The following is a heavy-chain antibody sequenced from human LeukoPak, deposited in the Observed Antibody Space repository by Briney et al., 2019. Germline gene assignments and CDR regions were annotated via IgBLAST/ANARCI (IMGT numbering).Heavy chain of an antibody. CDR1: GGSISSSNDY. D-gene: IGHD1-26*01. CDR2: IYYSENT. Sequence: PSETLSLTCTVSGGSISSSNDYWGWIRQPPGKGLEWIGSIYYSENTYYNPSLKSRVTISVDTSKNQFSLKLSSVTAADTAVYYCASSLAGRWELPIWGQGTLVTVSS. CDR3: ASSLAGRWELPI. V-gene: IGHV4-39*07. J-gene: IGHJ4*02.